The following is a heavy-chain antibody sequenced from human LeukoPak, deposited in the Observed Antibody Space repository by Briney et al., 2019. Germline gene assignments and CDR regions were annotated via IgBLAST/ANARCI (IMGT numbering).Heavy chain of an antibody. J-gene: IGHJ3*02. V-gene: IGHV3-72*01. D-gene: IGHD3-9*01. CDR1: GFTFSDHY. CDR2: TRNKANSYTT. CDR3: ARGSLRYFDDTTSDAFDI. Sequence: GGSLRLSCAASGFTFSDHYMDWVRQAPGKGLEWVGRTRNKANSYTTEYAASVKGRFTISRDDSKNSLYLQMNSLKTDDTAVYYCARGSLRYFDDTTSDAFDIWGQGTMVTVSS.